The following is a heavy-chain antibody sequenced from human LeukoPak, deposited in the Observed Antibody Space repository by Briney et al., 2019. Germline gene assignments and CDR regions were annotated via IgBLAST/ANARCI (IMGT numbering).Heavy chain of an antibody. CDR3: AKDAARLAIFGVVTGRAFDI. D-gene: IGHD3-3*01. J-gene: IGHJ3*02. CDR1: GFTFSSYA. V-gene: IGHV3-23*01. Sequence: GGSLRLSCAASGFTFSSYAMSWVRQAPGKGLEGVSAISGSGGSTYYADSVKGRFTISRDNSKNTLYLQMNSLRAEDTAVYYCAKDAARLAIFGVVTGRAFDIWGQGTMVTVSS. CDR2: ISGSGGST.